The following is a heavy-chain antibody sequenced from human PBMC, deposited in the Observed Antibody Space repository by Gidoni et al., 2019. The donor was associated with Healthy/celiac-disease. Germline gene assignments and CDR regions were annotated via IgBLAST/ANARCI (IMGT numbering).Heavy chain of an antibody. CDR2: IRSKANSYAT. V-gene: IGHV3-73*02. D-gene: IGHD6-6*01. J-gene: IGHJ4*02. CDR3: TSPVSSSWNPEFDY. CDR1: GFTFSGSA. Sequence: EVQLVESGGGLVQPGGSLKLSCAASGFTFSGSAMHWVRQASGKGLEWVGRIRSKANSYATAYAASVKGRFTISRDDSKNTAYLQMNSLKTEDTAVYYCTSPVSSSWNPEFDYWGQGTLVTVSS.